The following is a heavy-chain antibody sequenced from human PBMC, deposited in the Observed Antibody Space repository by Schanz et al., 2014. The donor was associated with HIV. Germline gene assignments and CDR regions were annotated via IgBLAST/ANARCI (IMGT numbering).Heavy chain of an antibody. D-gene: IGHD3-10*01. J-gene: IGHJ4*02. CDR3: ARVFGRTYGWPDY. Sequence: EVQLLESGGGLVQPGGSLRISCVASGFSFLRYEMSWIRQAPGKGLEWLSYISVNGATREYADSVKGRFTISRDNARTSLYLQMNSLRAEDTAVYYCARVFGRTYGWPDYWGQGTLVTVSS. CDR2: ISVNGATR. CDR1: GFSFLRYE. V-gene: IGHV3-48*03.